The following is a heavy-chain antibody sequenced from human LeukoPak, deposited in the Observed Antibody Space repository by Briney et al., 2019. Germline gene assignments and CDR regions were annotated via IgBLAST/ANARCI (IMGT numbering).Heavy chain of an antibody. CDR3: AREGGGGIVVVPAPRY. CDR2: INTNTGNP. J-gene: IGHJ4*02. V-gene: IGHV7-4-1*02. Sequence: ASMKVSCKASGYTFTSYGITWVRQAPGQGLEWMGRINTNTGNPTYAQGFTGRFVFSLDTSVSTAYLQISSLKAEDTAVYYCAREGGGGIVVVPAPRYWGQGTLVTVSS. CDR1: GYTFTSYG. D-gene: IGHD2-2*01.